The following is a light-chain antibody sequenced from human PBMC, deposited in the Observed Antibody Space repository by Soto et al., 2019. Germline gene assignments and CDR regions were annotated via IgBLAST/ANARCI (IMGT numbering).Light chain of an antibody. CDR2: ASS. J-gene: IGKJ5*01. V-gene: IGKV1-12*01. CDR1: QDISNW. Sequence: DIQMTQSPSYVSASVGDRVTITCRASQDISNWLAWYQQKPGKAPKLLIYASSTLQSGVPSRFSASGSGTDFTLTINNLQPEDFATYFCQQANSFPRTFGQGTRLEIK. CDR3: QQANSFPRT.